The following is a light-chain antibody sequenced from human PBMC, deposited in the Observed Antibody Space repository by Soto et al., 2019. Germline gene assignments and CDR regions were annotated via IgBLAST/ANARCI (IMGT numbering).Light chain of an antibody. J-gene: IGKJ1*01. Sequence: DIQLTQSPSFLSPSIGESVTITCRASQVISTSLAWYQVKPGKAPKLLIYAASTLESGVPSRFSATVSGTEFTLSVSSLQPDDFAAYYCQQYNSYVWTFGQGTKVDI. CDR2: AAS. CDR1: QVISTS. CDR3: QQYNSYVWT. V-gene: IGKV1-9*01.